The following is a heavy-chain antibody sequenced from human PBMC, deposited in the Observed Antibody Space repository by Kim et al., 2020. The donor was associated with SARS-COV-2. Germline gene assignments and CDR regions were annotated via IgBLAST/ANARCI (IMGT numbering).Heavy chain of an antibody. D-gene: IGHD6-6*01. CDR3: ARDGGVTALVRVYYFDY. Sequence: GGSLRLSCAASGFTFSSYSMNWVRQAPGKGLEWVSSISSSSSYIYYADSVKGRFTISRDNAKNSLYLQMNSLRAEDTAVYYCARDGGVTALVRVYYFDYWGQGTLVTVSS. CDR2: ISSSSSYI. CDR1: GFTFSSYS. V-gene: IGHV3-21*01. J-gene: IGHJ4*02.